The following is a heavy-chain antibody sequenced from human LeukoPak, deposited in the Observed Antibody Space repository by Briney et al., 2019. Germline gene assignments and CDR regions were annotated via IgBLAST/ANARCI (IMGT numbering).Heavy chain of an antibody. CDR1: GFTLSSFT. CDR2: ISYDESQK. V-gene: IGHV3-30-3*01. Sequence: GRSLRLSSAASGFTLSSFTMHWVRHTPGKGLEWVAVISYDESQKSYADSVKGRFTISRDISKNTLYLEMDSLRYEDTAVYYCARAYDSSWHNFDYWGQGSLVTVSS. J-gene: IGHJ4*02. CDR3: ARAYDSSWHNFDY. D-gene: IGHD6-13*01.